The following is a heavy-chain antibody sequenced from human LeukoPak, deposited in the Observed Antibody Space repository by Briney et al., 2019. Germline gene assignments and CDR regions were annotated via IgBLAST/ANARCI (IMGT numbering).Heavy chain of an antibody. CDR3: ARDASQQPFIYGMDV. CDR2: IYSDGRT. D-gene: IGHD6-13*01. Sequence: GGSLRLSCAASGFTVSSNYMSWVRQAPGKGLEWGSVIYSDGRTYYADSVKGRFTISRDNFKNTLYLQMNGLRAEDTAVYYCARDASQQPFIYGMDVWGKGTTVTVSS. J-gene: IGHJ6*04. V-gene: IGHV3-53*01. CDR1: GFTVSSNY.